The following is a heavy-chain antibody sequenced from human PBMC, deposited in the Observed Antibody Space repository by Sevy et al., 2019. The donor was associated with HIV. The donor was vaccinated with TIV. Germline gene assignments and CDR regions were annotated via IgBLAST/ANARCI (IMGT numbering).Heavy chain of an antibody. CDR3: AVLATISSFDY. D-gene: IGHD5-12*01. Sequence: ASVKVSCKASGYTFAVYYLHWVRQAPGQGLEWMGRINPNTGVTNYAQKFQGRVTMTRDTSITTAYMELHRLGSDDTAVYYGAVLATISSFDYWGQGSLVTVSS. J-gene: IGHJ4*02. CDR2: INPNTGVT. CDR1: GYTFAVYY. V-gene: IGHV1-2*06.